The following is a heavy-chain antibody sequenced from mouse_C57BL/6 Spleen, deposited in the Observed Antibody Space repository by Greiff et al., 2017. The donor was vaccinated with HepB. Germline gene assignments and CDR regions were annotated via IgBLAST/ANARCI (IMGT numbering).Heavy chain of an antibody. CDR3: SITTVVATYY. D-gene: IGHD1-1*01. CDR1: GYSITSGYY. CDR2: ISYDGSN. J-gene: IGHJ4*01. V-gene: IGHV3-6*01. Sequence: EVKLMESGPGLVKPSQSLSLTCSVTGYSITSGYYWNWIRQFPGNKLEWMGYISYDGSNNYNPSLKNRIAITRDTSKNQFFLKLNSVTTEDTATYYCSITTVVATYYWGQGTSVTVAS.